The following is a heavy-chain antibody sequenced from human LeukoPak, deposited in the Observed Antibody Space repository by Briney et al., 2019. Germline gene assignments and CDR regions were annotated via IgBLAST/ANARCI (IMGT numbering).Heavy chain of an antibody. D-gene: IGHD2/OR15-2a*01. V-gene: IGHV3-15*01. CDR1: GLTFSNAW. J-gene: IGHJ3*02. CDR3: TTGFLRNDAFDI. CDR2: ITSKTDGGIT. Sequence: GGSLRLSCAASGLTFSNAWMSWVRQAPGKGLEWISRITSKTDGGITDYAAPVKGRFTISRDDSKTTLYLQMNSLKTEDTAVYYCTTGFLRNDAFDIWGPGTMVTVSS.